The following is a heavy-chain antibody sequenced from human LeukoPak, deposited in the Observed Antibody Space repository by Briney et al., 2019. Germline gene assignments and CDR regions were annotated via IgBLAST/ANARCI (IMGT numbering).Heavy chain of an antibody. CDR3: TSGIAAAGTIVHGY. CDR2: ISYDGSNK. D-gene: IGHD6-13*01. V-gene: IGHV3-30*03. CDR1: GFTFSSYG. J-gene: IGHJ4*02. Sequence: QPGRSLRLSCAASGFTFSSYGMHWVRQAPGKGLDWVAVISYDGSNKYYADSVKGRFTISRDNSKNTLYLQMNSLRAEDTAVYYCTSGIAAAGTIVHGYWGQGTLVTVSS.